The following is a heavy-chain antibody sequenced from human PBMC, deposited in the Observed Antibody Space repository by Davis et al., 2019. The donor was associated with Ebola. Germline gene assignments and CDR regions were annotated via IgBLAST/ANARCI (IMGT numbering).Heavy chain of an antibody. V-gene: IGHV1-2*06. J-gene: IGHJ6*04. CDR3: ARVPYYYDSSGYYPGGMDV. CDR1: GYTFTGYY. D-gene: IGHD3-22*01. Sequence: ASVKVSCKASGYTFTGYYMHWVRQAPGQGLEWMGRINPNSGGTNYAQKFQGRVTMTRDTSISTAYMELSRLRSDDTAVYYCARVPYYYDSSGYYPGGMDVWGKGTTVTVSS. CDR2: INPNSGGT.